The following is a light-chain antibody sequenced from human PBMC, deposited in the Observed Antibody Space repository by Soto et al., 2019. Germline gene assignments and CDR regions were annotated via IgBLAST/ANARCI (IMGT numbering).Light chain of an antibody. CDR3: HQRSNWPPA. Sequence: EIVLTQSPATLSLSPGERATISCRASQSVSYYLAWYQQKPGQAPRLLIYDASNRATGIPARFSGSGSGTDFTLTISNLEPEDFAVYYCHQRSNWPPAFGQGTKWIS. CDR1: QSVSYY. J-gene: IGKJ1*01. V-gene: IGKV3-11*01. CDR2: DAS.